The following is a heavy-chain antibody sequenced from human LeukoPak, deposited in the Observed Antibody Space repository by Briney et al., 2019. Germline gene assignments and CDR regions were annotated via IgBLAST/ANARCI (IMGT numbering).Heavy chain of an antibody. D-gene: IGHD1-26*01. J-gene: IGHJ4*02. CDR2: IYYSGST. Sequence: SETLSLTCTVSGGSISSHYWSWIRQPPGKGLEWIGYIYYSGSTNYNPSLKSRVTISVDTSKNQFSLKLSSVTAADTAVYYCARDRWAEFDYWGQGTLVTASS. CDR1: GGSISSHY. CDR3: ARDRWAEFDY. V-gene: IGHV4-59*11.